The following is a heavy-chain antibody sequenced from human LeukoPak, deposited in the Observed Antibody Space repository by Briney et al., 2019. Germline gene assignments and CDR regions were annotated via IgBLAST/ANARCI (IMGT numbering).Heavy chain of an antibody. CDR1: GYSISTGYY. D-gene: IGHD1-26*01. J-gene: IGHJ4*02. Sequence: PSETLSLTCTVSGYSISTGYYWDWIRQPPGKGLEWIGTFYHGGSTYYNPSLKSRVTISVDTSKNQFSLNLTSVTAADTAVYYCAKDLVGATGYWGQGTLVTVSS. V-gene: IGHV4-38-2*02. CDR3: AKDLVGATGY. CDR2: FYHGGST.